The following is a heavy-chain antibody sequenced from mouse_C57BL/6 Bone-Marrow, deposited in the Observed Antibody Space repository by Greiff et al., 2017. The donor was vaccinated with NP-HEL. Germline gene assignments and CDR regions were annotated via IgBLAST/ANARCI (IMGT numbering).Heavy chain of an antibody. V-gene: IGHV1-55*01. CDR3: ARDYDYVSYWYFDV. D-gene: IGHD2-4*01. Sequence: QVQLQQPGAELVKPGASVKMSCKASGYTFTSYWITWVKQRPGQGLEWIGDIYPGSGSTNYNEKFKSKATLTVDTSSSTAYMQLSSLTSEDSAVYYCARDYDYVSYWYFDVWGTGTTVTVSS. CDR2: IYPGSGST. CDR1: GYTFTSYW. J-gene: IGHJ1*03.